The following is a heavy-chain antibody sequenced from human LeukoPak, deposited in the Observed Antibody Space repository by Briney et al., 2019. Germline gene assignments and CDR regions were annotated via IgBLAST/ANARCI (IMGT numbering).Heavy chain of an antibody. CDR2: IYTSGST. Sequence: SETLSLTCTVSGGSISSYYWSWIRQPAGKGLEWIGRIYTSGSTNYNPSLKSRVTMSVDTSKNQFSLKLSSGTAADTAVYYCARDEGSGRFDWFDPWGQGTLVTVSS. V-gene: IGHV4-4*07. D-gene: IGHD3-10*01. J-gene: IGHJ5*02. CDR3: ARDEGSGRFDWFDP. CDR1: GGSISSYY.